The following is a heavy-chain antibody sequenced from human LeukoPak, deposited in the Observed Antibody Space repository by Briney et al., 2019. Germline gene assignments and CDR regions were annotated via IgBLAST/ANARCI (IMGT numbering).Heavy chain of an antibody. CDR2: ISYDGSNK. V-gene: IGHV3-30-3*01. J-gene: IGHJ4*02. Sequence: GRSLRLSCAASGFTFSSYAMHWVHQTPGKGLEWVAVISYDGSNKYYADSVKGRFTISRDNSKNTLYLQMNSLRAEDTAVYYCARDLNDRVTPTGFDYWGQGTLVTVSS. D-gene: IGHD3-22*01. CDR3: ARDLNDRVTPTGFDY. CDR1: GFTFSSYA.